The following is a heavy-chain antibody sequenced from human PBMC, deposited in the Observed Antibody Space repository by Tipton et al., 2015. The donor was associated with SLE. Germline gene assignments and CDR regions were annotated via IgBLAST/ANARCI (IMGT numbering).Heavy chain of an antibody. Sequence: TLSLTCAVSGYSISSGYYWGRIRQPPGKGLEWIGSIYHSGSTYYNPSLKSRVTISVDTSKNQFSLKLSSVTAADTAVYYCARHQGGFDYWGQGTLVTVSS. CDR1: GYSISSGYY. CDR2: IYHSGST. CDR3: ARHQGGFDY. J-gene: IGHJ4*02. V-gene: IGHV4-38-2*01.